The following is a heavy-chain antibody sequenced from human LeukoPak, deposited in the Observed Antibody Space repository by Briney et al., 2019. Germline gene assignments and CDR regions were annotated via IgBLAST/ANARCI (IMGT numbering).Heavy chain of an antibody. Sequence: PSETLSLTCTVSGGSINSYYWSWIRQPAGKELEWIGHIYTSGSTNYNPSLKSRVTMSVDTSKNQFSLKLSSVTAADTAIYYCARGTVTRWLNWFDPWGQGTLVTVSS. D-gene: IGHD4-17*01. CDR3: ARGTVTRWLNWFDP. CDR1: GGSINSYY. CDR2: IYTSGST. V-gene: IGHV4-4*07. J-gene: IGHJ5*02.